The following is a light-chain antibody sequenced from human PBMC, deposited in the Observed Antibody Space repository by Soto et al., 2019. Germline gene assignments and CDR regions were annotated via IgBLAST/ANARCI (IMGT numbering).Light chain of an antibody. J-gene: IGKJ1*01. CDR2: GTS. Sequence: EIVMTQSPATLSLSPGERATLSCRASQSVNSNLAWYQQKAGQAPRLLIYGTSTWATGIPARFSGSGSGTDFTLTISSLQFEDFAVYYCQQYNNWPRTFGQGTKVEIK. CDR1: QSVNSN. CDR3: QQYNNWPRT. V-gene: IGKV3-15*01.